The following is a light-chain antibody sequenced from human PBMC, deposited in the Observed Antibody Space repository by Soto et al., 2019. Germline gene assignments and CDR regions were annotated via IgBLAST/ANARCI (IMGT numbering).Light chain of an antibody. V-gene: IGLV2-14*03. Sequence: QSALTQPASVSGSPGQSITISCTGTSSDVGVYNYVSWYQQHPGKAPKLMIYDVSNRPSGVSNRFSGSKSGNTASLTISGLPAEDEADYYCSSYTSSSTYVFGTGTKVTVL. J-gene: IGLJ1*01. CDR1: SSDVGVYNY. CDR3: SSYTSSSTYV. CDR2: DVS.